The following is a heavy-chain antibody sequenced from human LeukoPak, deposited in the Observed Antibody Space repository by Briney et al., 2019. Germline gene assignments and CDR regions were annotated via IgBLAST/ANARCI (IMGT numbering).Heavy chain of an antibody. CDR3: TSDPRIGRYFDY. D-gene: IGHD1-26*01. V-gene: IGHV3-15*01. CDR1: EFTFNNAW. CDR2: VKSKADGGTT. Sequence: GGSLRLSCAASEFTFNNAWMNWVRQIPGKGLEWVGRVKSKADGGTTDYAAPVEGRFTIPRDDSQNTLYLQMNSLKTEDTAVYYCTSDPRIGRYFDYWGQGTLVTVSS. J-gene: IGHJ4*02.